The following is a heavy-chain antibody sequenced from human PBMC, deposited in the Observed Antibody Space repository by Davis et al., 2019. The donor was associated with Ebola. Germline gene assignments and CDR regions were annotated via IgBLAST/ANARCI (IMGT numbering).Heavy chain of an antibody. CDR1: GFTFSSYG. CDR3: VSPIAAAGGFDY. CDR2: ISYDGSNK. Sequence: GGSLRLSCAASGFTFSSYGMHWVRQAPGKGLEWVAVISYDGSNKYYADSVKGRFTISRDNSKNTLYLQMNSLRAEDTAVYYCVSPIAAAGGFDYWGQGTLVTVSS. D-gene: IGHD6-13*01. J-gene: IGHJ4*02. V-gene: IGHV3-30*03.